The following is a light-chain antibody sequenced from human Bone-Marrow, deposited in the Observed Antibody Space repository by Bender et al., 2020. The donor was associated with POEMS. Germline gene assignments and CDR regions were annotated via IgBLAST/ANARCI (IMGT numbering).Light chain of an antibody. CDR3: QSADSSGTYGV. CDR2: KDS. V-gene: IGLV3-25*03. Sequence: SSELTQPPSVSVSPGQTARITCSGDALPKQYAYWYQQKPGQAPVLVRYKDSERASGLPERFSGSSSGTTVTLTISGVQAEDEADYYCQSADSSGTYGVFGGGTKLTVL. J-gene: IGLJ2*01. CDR1: ALPKQY.